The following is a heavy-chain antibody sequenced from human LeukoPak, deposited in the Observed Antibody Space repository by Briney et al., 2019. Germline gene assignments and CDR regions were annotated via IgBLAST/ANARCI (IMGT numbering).Heavy chain of an antibody. CDR2: NDRDDDR. D-gene: IGHD3-3*01. J-gene: IGHJ4*02. V-gene: IGHV2-70*11. CDR1: GFSLSTSGLC. Sequence: SEPALLKPTQTLTLTCTFSGFSLSTSGLCVSWIRQPPGNALEWPHCNDRDDDRYYSTSLKTRHTISKDTSKNQVVLTMTNMDPVDTATYYCARIRSYDFWRGYYFFDYWGQGTLVTVSS. CDR3: ARIRSYDFWRGYYFFDY.